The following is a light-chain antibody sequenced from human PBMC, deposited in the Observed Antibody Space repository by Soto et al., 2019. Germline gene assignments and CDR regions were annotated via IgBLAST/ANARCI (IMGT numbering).Light chain of an antibody. CDR2: TNT. Sequence: QCVLTQPPSASGTPGQSVTMSCSGSSGYFGRHTVSWYQQLPGTAPRLLIYTNTQRPSGVPDRFSGSKSGNSASLTISGLQSDDEAFYHCAAWDDTLNGVVFGGGTQLTAL. V-gene: IGLV1-44*01. CDR3: AAWDDTLNGVV. J-gene: IGLJ2*01. CDR1: SGYFGRHT.